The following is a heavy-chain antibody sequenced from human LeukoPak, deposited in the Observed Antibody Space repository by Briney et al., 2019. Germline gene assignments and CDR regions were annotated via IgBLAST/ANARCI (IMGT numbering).Heavy chain of an antibody. CDR2: ISGSGGST. Sequence: GGSLRLSCAASGFTFSSYAMSWVRQAPGKGLEWVSAISGSGGSTYYADSVKGRFTISRDNSKNTLYLQMDSLRAEDTAVYYCARDPGYCSGGSCYFGWFDPWGQGTLVTVSS. V-gene: IGHV3-23*01. CDR3: ARDPGYCSGGSCYFGWFDP. J-gene: IGHJ5*02. D-gene: IGHD2-15*01. CDR1: GFTFSSYA.